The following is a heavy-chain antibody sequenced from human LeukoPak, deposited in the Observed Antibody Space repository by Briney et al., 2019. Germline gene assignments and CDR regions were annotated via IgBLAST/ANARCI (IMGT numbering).Heavy chain of an antibody. V-gene: IGHV1-69*01. CDR1: GGTFSSYA. J-gene: IGHJ4*02. Sequence: SVRVSCKASGGTFSSYAISWVRQAPGQGLEWMGGIIPIFGTANYAQKFQGRVTITADESTSTAYMELSSLRSEDTAVYYCASYRRAYYDYIWGSYNYWGQGTLVTVSS. CDR2: IIPIFGTA. D-gene: IGHD3-16*01. CDR3: ASYRRAYYDYIWGSYNY.